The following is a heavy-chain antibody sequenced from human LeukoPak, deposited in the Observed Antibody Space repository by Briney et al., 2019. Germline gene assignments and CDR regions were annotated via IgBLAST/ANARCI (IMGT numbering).Heavy chain of an antibody. Sequence: PGVSLRLSCAASGFTFSSYAMSWVRQSPGKGVEWLSAISGSGGSTYYADSVKGRFTISRDNSKNTLYLQMNSLRAEDTAVYYCAKEIKFRAAAGDYFDYWGQGTLVTVSS. CDR3: AKEIKFRAAAGDYFDY. CDR2: ISGSGGST. J-gene: IGHJ4*02. D-gene: IGHD6-13*01. CDR1: GFTFSSYA. V-gene: IGHV3-23*01.